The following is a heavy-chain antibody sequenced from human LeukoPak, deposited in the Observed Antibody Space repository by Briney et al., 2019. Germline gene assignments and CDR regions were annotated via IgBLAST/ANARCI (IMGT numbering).Heavy chain of an antibody. CDR2: INPDTGGT. D-gene: IGHD6-13*01. J-gene: IGHJ5*02. CDR3: ARVAAYTSTWSWFDP. CDR1: GYAFTVYY. V-gene: IGHV1-2*02. Sequence: ASVKVSCKASGYAFTVYYLHWVRQAPGQGLERVAYINPDTGGTNYAQKFQGRVTVTRDASISTAYMEMSRLTSDDTAIYYCARVAAYTSTWSWFDPWGQGTLVTVSS.